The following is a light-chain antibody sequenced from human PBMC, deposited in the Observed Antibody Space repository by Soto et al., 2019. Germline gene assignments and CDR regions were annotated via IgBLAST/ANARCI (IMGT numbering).Light chain of an antibody. CDR1: QSLSNW. J-gene: IGKJ1*01. V-gene: IGKV1-5*03. CDR2: KAS. Sequence: DIQMTQSPSTLSASVGDRVTITCRASQSLSNWLAWYQQKPGKAPNLLIYKASSLESGVPSRFSGSGSGTEFTLTISSLQPDDFASYYCQQYNSYPWTFGQGTKVDIK. CDR3: QQYNSYPWT.